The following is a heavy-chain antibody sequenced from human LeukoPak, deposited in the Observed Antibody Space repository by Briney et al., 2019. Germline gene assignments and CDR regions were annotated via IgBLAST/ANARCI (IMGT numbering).Heavy chain of an antibody. CDR3: ATYRQVLLPFES. D-gene: IGHD2/OR15-2a*01. V-gene: IGHV3-23*01. CDR1: GFTFSTFA. Sequence: GGSLRLSCEASGFTFSTFAMIWVRQPPGRGLEWVSSIFPSGGEIHYADSVRGRFTISRDNSKSTLSLQMNSLRAEDTAVYYCATYRQVLLPFESWGQGTLVTVSS. CDR2: IFPSGGEI. J-gene: IGHJ4*02.